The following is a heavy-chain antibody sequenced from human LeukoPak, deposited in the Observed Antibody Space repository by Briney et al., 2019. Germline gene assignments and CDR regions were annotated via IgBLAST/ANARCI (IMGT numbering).Heavy chain of an antibody. CDR3: AREGAHYGGNEYGYFDL. D-gene: IGHD4-23*01. Sequence: GGSLRLSCAASGFTFSSYSMNWVREAPGKGLEWVSSISSSSSYIYYADSVKGRFTISRDNAKNSLYLQMNSLRAEDTAVYYCAREGAHYGGNEYGYFDLWGRGTLVTVSS. CDR1: GFTFSSYS. V-gene: IGHV3-21*01. J-gene: IGHJ2*01. CDR2: ISSSSSYI.